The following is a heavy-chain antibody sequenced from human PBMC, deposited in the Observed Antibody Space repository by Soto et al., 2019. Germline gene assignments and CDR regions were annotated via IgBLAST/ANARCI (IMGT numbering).Heavy chain of an antibody. CDR1: GFTFSNAW. Sequence: EVQLVESGGGLVKPGGSLRLSCAASGFTFSNAWMTWVRQAPGKGLEWVGRIKSKTDGGTIDYAAPLKCRFPISRDDSKDTLYLQMNSLKTEDTAVYYCFGDCTCATKSKHRGQGRLVTVSS. CDR3: FGDCTCATKSKH. J-gene: IGHJ1*01. CDR2: IKSKTDGGTI. D-gene: IGHD1-1*01. V-gene: IGHV3-15*07.